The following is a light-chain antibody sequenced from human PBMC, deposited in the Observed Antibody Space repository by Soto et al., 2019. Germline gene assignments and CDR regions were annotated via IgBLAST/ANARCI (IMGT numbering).Light chain of an antibody. J-gene: IGLJ2*01. Sequence: QSVLTQPASVSGSPGQSITISGTGTSSDVGGYNYVSWYQQHPGKAPKLMIYDVSNRPSGVSNRFSGSKSGNTASLTISGLQAEDEADYYCSSYTSSSTPVVFGGGTKLTVL. CDR1: SSDVGGYNY. CDR2: DVS. CDR3: SSYTSSSTPVV. V-gene: IGLV2-14*01.